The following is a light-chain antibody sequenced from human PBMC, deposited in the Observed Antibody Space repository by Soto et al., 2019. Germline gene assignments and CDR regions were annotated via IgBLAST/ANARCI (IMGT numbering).Light chain of an antibody. CDR1: QSVSTS. Sequence: EIVMTQSPATLSVSPGERAILSCRASQSVSTSLAWYQKKPGQAPKLLIFGASTRATGIPARFSGSGSGTEFTLTISSLQSEDLAVYYCQKRGNWPHFGQGTRLEI. CDR3: QKRGNWPH. CDR2: GAS. V-gene: IGKV3-15*01. J-gene: IGKJ5*01.